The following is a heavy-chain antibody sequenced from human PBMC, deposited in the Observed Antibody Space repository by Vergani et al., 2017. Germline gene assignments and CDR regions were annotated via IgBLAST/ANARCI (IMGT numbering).Heavy chain of an antibody. CDR3: ARADSEVTHIVGATSSDY. CDR2: IKQDGSEK. J-gene: IGHJ4*02. D-gene: IGHD1-26*01. CDR1: GFTFSSYW. V-gene: IGHV3-7*01. Sequence: EVQLVESGGGLVQPGGSLRLSCAASGFTFSSYWMSWVRQAPGKGLEWVANIKQDGSEKYYVDSVKGRFTISRDNAKNSLYLQMNSLRAEDTAVYYCARADSEVTHIVGATSSDYWGQGTLVTVSS.